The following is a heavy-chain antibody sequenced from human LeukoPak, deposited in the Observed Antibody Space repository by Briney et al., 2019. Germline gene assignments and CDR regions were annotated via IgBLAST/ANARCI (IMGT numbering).Heavy chain of an antibody. CDR1: GGSIRSSYYY. CDR3: ARSSTSLRYYYYGMDV. CDR2: IYDSGST. Sequence: SETLSLTCTVSGGSIRSSYYYWGWIRQPPGKGLEWIGSIYDSGSTYYNPSLKSRVTISVDTSKNQFSLKLSSVTAADTAVYYCARSSTSLRYYYYGMDVWGQGTTVTVSS. D-gene: IGHD2-2*01. V-gene: IGHV4-39*07. J-gene: IGHJ6*02.